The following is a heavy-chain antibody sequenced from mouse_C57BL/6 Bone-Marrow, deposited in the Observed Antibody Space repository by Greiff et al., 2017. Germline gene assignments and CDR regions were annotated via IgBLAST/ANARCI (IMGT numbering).Heavy chain of an antibody. V-gene: IGHV1-81*01. CDR2: IYPRSGNT. D-gene: IGHD1-1*01. J-gene: IGHJ3*01. Sequence: QVQLQQSGAELARPGASVKLSCKASGYTFTSYGISWVKQRTGQGLEWIGEIYPRSGNTYYNEKFKGKATLTADKSSSTAYMELRSLTSEDSAVYFCAIRATVVATRAWFAYWGQGTLVTVSA. CDR1: GYTFTSYG. CDR3: AIRATVVATRAWFAY.